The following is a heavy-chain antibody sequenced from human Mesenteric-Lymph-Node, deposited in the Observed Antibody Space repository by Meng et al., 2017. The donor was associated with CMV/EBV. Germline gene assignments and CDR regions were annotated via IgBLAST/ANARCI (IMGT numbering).Heavy chain of an antibody. Sequence: GESLKISCAASGFAFSMFGIHWVRQAPGKGLEWAANIWYDGSKEYFGDSVKGRFTISRDNSKSTVWLQMSDLRTDDTAVYYCVKDRGVGYQLPPGDSWGQGTLVTVSS. J-gene: IGHJ4*02. D-gene: IGHD2-2*01. CDR3: VKDRGVGYQLPPGDS. CDR2: IWYDGSKE. V-gene: IGHV3-33*06. CDR1: GFAFSMFG.